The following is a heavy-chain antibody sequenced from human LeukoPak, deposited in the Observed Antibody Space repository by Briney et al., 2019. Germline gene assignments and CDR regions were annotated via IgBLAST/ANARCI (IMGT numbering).Heavy chain of an antibody. D-gene: IGHD2-15*01. CDR2: INPNSGGT. CDR3: ATEALVGADYFDY. V-gene: IGHV1-2*02. CDR1: GYTFTDYY. Sequence: GPSVKLSCKSSGYTFTDYYMHWVRQAPGQGLGWLGWINPNSGGTNYAQKFQGRVTMTRDTSISTAYMELSRLRSDDTAVYYCATEALVGADYFDYWGQGTLVTVSS. J-gene: IGHJ4*02.